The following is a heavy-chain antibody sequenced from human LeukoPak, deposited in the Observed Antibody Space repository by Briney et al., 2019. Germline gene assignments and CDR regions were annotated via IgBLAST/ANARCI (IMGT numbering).Heavy chain of an antibody. CDR3: ARRDWVSGAVRAFDI. V-gene: IGHV3-11*04. CDR1: GFMFSDYY. D-gene: IGHD3-3*01. CDR2: ISNDSVDK. Sequence: GGSLTLSCVGSGFMFSDYYRSWIRQAPGKGLEWVSYISNDSVDKYYVDSVRGRFTISRDNAKKSMYLQMSGLRVEDTAVYYCARRDWVSGAVRAFDIWGQGTMVTVSS. J-gene: IGHJ3*02.